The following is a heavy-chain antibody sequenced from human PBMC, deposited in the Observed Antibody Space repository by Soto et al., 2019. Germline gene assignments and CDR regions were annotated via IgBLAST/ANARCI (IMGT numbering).Heavy chain of an antibody. CDR2: ISYDGSNK. Sequence: GSLRLSSATSGLSLSSYGMHWVRQAPGKGLEWVAVISYDGSNKYYADSVKGRFTISRDNSKKTPYLQMNSLRAEDKAVYYCANPARGMDVWGQGTTVTVSS. CDR1: GLSLSSYG. D-gene: IGHD2-2*01. J-gene: IGHJ6*02. CDR3: ANPARGMDV. V-gene: IGHV3-30*18.